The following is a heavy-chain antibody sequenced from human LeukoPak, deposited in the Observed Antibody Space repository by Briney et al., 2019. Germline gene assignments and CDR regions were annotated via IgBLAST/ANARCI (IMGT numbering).Heavy chain of an antibody. CDR2: ISSSSNTI. Sequence: PGGSLRLSCAASGFTFSTYNMNWVRQAPGRGLEWVSYISSSSNTIYYADSVKGRFTISRDNAKNSLYLQMNSLRAEDTAVYYCARAALTTVTTSSLDPWGQGTLVTVSS. CDR1: GFTFSTYN. CDR3: ARAALTTVTTSSLDP. J-gene: IGHJ5*02. V-gene: IGHV3-48*01. D-gene: IGHD4-17*01.